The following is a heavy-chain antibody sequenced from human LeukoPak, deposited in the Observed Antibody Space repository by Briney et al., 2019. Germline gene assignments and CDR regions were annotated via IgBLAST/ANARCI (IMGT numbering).Heavy chain of an antibody. CDR2: ISYDGSNK. CDR3: AKGPARVVATNGDY. Sequence: GGSLRLSCAASGFTFSSYAMSWVRQAPGKGLEWVAVISYDGSNKYYADSVKGRFTISRDNSKNTLYLQMNSLRAEDTAVYYCAKGPARVVATNGDYWGQGTLVTVSS. V-gene: IGHV3-30*04. D-gene: IGHD3-22*01. CDR1: GFTFSSYA. J-gene: IGHJ4*02.